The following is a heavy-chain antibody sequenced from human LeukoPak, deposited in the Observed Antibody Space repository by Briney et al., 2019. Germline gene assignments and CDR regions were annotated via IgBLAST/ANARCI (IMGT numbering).Heavy chain of an antibody. CDR2: ISSSGSTI. V-gene: IGHV3-11*01. Sequence: PGGSLRLSCAASGFTFSDYYMSWIRQAPGKGLEWVSYISSSGSTIYYGDSVKGRFTISRDNAKNSLYLQMNSLRAEDTAVYYCARDHYRLAVAGIRDAFDIWGQGTMVTVSS. CDR1: GFTFSDYY. CDR3: ARDHYRLAVAGIRDAFDI. J-gene: IGHJ3*02. D-gene: IGHD6-19*01.